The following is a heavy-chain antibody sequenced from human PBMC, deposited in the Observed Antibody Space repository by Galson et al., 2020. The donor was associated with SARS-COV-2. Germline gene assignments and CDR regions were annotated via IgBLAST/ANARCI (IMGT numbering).Heavy chain of an antibody. D-gene: IGHD3-16*01. CDR1: GFTFSSYA. CDR3: ARGGGYGMDV. Sequence: GGSLRLSCAASGFTFSSYAMHWVRQAPGKGLEWVAVISYDGSNKYYVDSVKGRFTISIDNSKNTLYLQMNSLRAEDTAVYYCARGGGYGMDVWGQGTTVTVSS. CDR2: ISYDGSNK. V-gene: IGHV3-30*04. J-gene: IGHJ6*02.